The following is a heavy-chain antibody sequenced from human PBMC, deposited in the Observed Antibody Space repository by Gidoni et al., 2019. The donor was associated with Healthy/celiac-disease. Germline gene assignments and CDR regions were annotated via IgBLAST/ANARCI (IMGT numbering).Heavy chain of an antibody. J-gene: IGHJ6*02. D-gene: IGHD3-22*01. CDR3: ARDSSGYYGYYYYGMDV. CDR2: INPSGGST. CDR1: GYTFTSYY. Sequence: QVQLVQSGAEVKKPGASVKVSCKASGYTFTSYYMHWVRQAPGQGLEWMGIINPSGGSTSYAQKFQGRVTMTRDTSTSTVYMELSSLRSEDTAVYYCARDSSGYYGYYYYGMDVWGQGTTVTVSS. V-gene: IGHV1-46*01.